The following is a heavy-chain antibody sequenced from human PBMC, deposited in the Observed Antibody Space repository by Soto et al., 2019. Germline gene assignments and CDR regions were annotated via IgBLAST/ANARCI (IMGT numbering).Heavy chain of an antibody. J-gene: IGHJ5*02. CDR2: IYYSGST. V-gene: IGHV4-59*08. D-gene: IGHD3-3*01. CDR3: ARLSDFWSGYSPNWFDP. Sequence: SETLSLTCTVSGGSISSYYWSWIRQPPGKGLEWIGYIYYSGSTNYNPSLKSRVTISVDTSKNQFSLKLSSVTAADTAVYYCARLSDFWSGYSPNWFDPWGRGTLVTVSS. CDR1: GGSISSYY.